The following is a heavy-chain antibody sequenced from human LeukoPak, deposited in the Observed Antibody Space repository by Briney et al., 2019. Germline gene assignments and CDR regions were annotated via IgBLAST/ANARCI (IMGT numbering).Heavy chain of an antibody. J-gene: IGHJ4*02. CDR2: ISGSGGST. CDR1: GFTFSSYA. Sequence: GGSLRLSCAASGFTFSSYAMSWVRQAPGKGLERVSAISGSGGSTYYADSVKGRFTISRDNSKNTLYLQMNSLRAEDTAVYYCVHAARTKGVVTATVPPYFDYWGQGTLVTVSS. V-gene: IGHV3-23*01. D-gene: IGHD2-21*02. CDR3: VHAARTKGVVTATVPPYFDY.